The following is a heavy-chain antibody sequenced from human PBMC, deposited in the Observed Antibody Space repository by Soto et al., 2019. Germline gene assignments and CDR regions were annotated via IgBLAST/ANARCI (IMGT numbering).Heavy chain of an antibody. CDR2: NFYSGST. CDR3: ARQPTTGDTDLWFDP. CDR1: GGSISTSRSY. Sequence: QLPLLESGPGLVKASETLSLTCNVSGGSISTSRSYLAWIRQPPGKGLEWLANNFYSGSTYYNPSLATRVTLSVDTSKNEFSLKLRSVTAADTAVYYCARQPTTGDTDLWFDPWGQGTLVTVSS. J-gene: IGHJ5*02. D-gene: IGHD2-21*01. V-gene: IGHV4-39*01.